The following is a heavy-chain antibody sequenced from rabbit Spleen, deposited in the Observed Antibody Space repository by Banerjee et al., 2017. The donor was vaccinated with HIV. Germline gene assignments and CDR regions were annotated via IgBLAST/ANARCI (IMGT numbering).Heavy chain of an antibody. CDR2: IDSGSRDFA. J-gene: IGHJ6*01. Sequence: QSLEESGGDVVQPGASLTLTCTASGFDFSAYTFMCWVRQAPGKGLEWIACIDSGSRDFAYYASWAKGRFTISKTSSTTVFLQMTSLTAADTATYFCARDAGTSFSTYGMDLWGPGTLVTV. CDR1: GFDFSAYTF. D-gene: IGHD8-1*01. CDR3: ARDAGTSFSTYGMDL. V-gene: IGHV1S40*01.